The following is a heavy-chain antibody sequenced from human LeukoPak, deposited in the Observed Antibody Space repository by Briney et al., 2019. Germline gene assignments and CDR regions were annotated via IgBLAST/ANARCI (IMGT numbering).Heavy chain of an antibody. Sequence: PSETLSLTCTVSGGSLSGRSYYWGWIRQPPGKGLEWFGSIIYSGSTYYNPSLKSRVTKSVDTSKNQFSRRLSSVTAADTAVYYCARHGWNHDGFDIWGQGTMVAVSS. CDR2: IIYSGST. CDR3: ARHGWNHDGFDI. D-gene: IGHD1-14*01. J-gene: IGHJ3*02. CDR1: GGSLSGRSYY. V-gene: IGHV4-39*01.